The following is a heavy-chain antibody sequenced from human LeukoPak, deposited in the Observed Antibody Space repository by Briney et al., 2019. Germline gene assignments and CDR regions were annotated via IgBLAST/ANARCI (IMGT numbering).Heavy chain of an antibody. V-gene: IGHV3-23*01. Sequence: PGGSLRLSCAASGFTFSSYAMGWVRQAPGKGLEWVSAITASGGNTYYADSVKGRFTISRDNSKNTLYVQVNSLRAEETAVYYCAKGNGYSYGRYYFDYWGQGTLVTVSS. D-gene: IGHD5-18*01. CDR2: ITASGGNT. J-gene: IGHJ4*02. CDR1: GFTFSSYA. CDR3: AKGNGYSYGRYYFDY.